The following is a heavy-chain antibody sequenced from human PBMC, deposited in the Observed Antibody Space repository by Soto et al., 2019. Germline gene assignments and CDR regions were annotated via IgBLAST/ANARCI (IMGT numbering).Heavy chain of an antibody. D-gene: IGHD6-6*01. CDR1: GYSFTDYH. Sequence: ASVKVSCKASGYSFTDYHIHWVRQAPGQGLEWLGRINPSGGSTSYAQKFQGRVTMTRDTSTSTVYMELSSLRSEDTAVYYCARDQIAARNYYYYYGMDVWGQGTTVTVSS. CDR2: INPSGGST. J-gene: IGHJ6*02. V-gene: IGHV1-46*01. CDR3: ARDQIAARNYYYYYGMDV.